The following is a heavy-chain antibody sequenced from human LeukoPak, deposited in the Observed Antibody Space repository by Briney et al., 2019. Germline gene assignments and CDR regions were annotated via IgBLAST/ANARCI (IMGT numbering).Heavy chain of an antibody. CDR1: GFTLQNYA. Sequence: GGSLRLSCSVSGFTLQNYAMYWVRQAPGKELEQVSLTHGNGGNTDYADSVKGGFTISRDYSKNTLYLQLTSLSVEDTAVYYCVRDYYGMDVWGQGTTVTVSS. V-gene: IGHV3-64D*06. CDR3: VRDYYGMDV. J-gene: IGHJ6*02. D-gene: IGHD3-10*01. CDR2: THGNGGNT.